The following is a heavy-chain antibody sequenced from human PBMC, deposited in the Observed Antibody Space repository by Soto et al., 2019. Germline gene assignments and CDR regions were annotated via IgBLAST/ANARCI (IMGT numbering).Heavy chain of an antibody. CDR2: IYPGDSDT. CDR3: ARRRSGYYKRNYYYYGMDV. CDR1: GYSSTSYW. V-gene: IGHV5-51*01. J-gene: IGHJ6*02. Sequence: LGESLKISCKGSGYSSTSYWIGWVRQMPGKGLEWMGIIYPGDSDTRYSPSFQGQVTISADKSISTAYLQWSSLKASDTAMYYCARRRSGYYKRNYYYYGMDVWGQGTTVTVSS. D-gene: IGHD3-3*01.